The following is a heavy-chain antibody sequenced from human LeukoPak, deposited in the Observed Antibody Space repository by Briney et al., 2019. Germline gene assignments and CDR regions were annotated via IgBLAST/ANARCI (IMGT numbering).Heavy chain of an antibody. CDR3: AKDIRGSTSWYGLDY. CDR2: ISWDGGST. CDR1: GFTFDDYA. V-gene: IGHV3-43D*03. Sequence: GGSLRLSCAASGFTFDDYAMHWVRQAPGKGLEWVSLISWDGGSTYYADSVKGRFTISRDNSKNSLFLQMNSLRAEDTALYSCAKDIRGSTSWYGLDYWGQGTLVTVSS. D-gene: IGHD6-13*01. J-gene: IGHJ4*02.